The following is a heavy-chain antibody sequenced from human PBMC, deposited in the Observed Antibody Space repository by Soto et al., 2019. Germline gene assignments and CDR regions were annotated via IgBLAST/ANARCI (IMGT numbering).Heavy chain of an antibody. V-gene: IGHV1-18*04. CDR2: ISNYNGDT. CDR3: ARGDSTGSPTGWFDP. D-gene: IGHD6-19*01. Sequence: QVQLVQSGAEVRKPGASVQVSCKASGYTFTRYSINWVRQAPGQGLEWVGWISNYNGDTKDAEKFQVRVTLTTDTFTTTSYMDLRSLTSDDTAMYFCARGDSTGSPTGWFDPWGQGTLVTVPS. J-gene: IGHJ5*02. CDR1: GYTFTRYS.